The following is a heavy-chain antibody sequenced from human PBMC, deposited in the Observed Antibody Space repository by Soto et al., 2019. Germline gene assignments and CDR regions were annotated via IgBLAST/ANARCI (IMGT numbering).Heavy chain of an antibody. D-gene: IGHD3-10*01. Sequence: EVQLVESGGGLVQPGGSLRLSCAASGVTVSSNYMSCVRRAPGKGLEWVSVIYSGGSTYYADSVKGRFTISRDNYKNALYLQMNSLRAEDTAVYYCARDFYYHGSGTMGGYFDYWGQGTLVTVSS. J-gene: IGHJ4*02. V-gene: IGHV3-66*01. CDR3: ARDFYYHGSGTMGGYFDY. CDR1: GVTVSSNY. CDR2: IYSGGST.